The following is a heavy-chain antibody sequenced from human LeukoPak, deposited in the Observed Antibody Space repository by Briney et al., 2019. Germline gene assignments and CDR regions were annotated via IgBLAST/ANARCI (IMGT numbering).Heavy chain of an antibody. Sequence: SVKVSCKASGGTFSSYAITWVRQAPGQGLEWIGGIIPVFQTPNYAQNFRGRVTITTDESTRTAYMELSRLRSDDTAVYYCARDLEGDTYVLVFDPWGQGTLVTVSS. V-gene: IGHV1-69*05. CDR3: ARDLEGDTYVLVFDP. D-gene: IGHD2-21*02. J-gene: IGHJ5*02. CDR2: IIPVFQTP. CDR1: GGTFSSYA.